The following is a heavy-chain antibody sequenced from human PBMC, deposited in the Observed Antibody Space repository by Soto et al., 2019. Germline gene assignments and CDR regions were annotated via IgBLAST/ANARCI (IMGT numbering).Heavy chain of an antibody. D-gene: IGHD4-17*01. V-gene: IGHV4-39*01. CDR1: GGSISSSSYY. CDR2: IYYSGST. Sequence: QLQLQESGPGLVKPSETLSLTCTVSGGSISSSSYYWGWIRQPPGKGLEWIGSIYYSGSTYYNPSLKSRVTISVDTSKNQFSLKLSSVTAADTAVYYCARHGGQNYGDPTFYYYYYGMDVWGQGTTVTVSS. CDR3: ARHGGQNYGDPTFYYYYYGMDV. J-gene: IGHJ6*02.